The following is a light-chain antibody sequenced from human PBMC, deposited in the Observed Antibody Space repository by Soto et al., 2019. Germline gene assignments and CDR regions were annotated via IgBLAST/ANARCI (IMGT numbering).Light chain of an antibody. Sequence: DIQMTQSPSSLSASVGDRVTMTCRASQDIGINLGWFQQKPGKAPKRLIYVASSLQSGVTSRFSGSGSGTEFTLTISSLQPEDFASYFCLQHNAYPWTFGQGTKVEV. CDR3: LQHNAYPWT. V-gene: IGKV1-17*01. CDR1: QDIGIN. CDR2: VAS. J-gene: IGKJ1*01.